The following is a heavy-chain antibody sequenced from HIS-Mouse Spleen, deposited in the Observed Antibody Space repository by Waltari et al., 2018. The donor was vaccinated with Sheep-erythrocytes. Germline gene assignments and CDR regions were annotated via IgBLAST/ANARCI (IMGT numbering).Heavy chain of an antibody. CDR3: ARLYYYDSSGYYFDY. Sequence: QLQLQESGPGLVKPSETLSLTCTVSVCSISSSSSYWGWIRQHPGKGLEWIGSIYYSGRTDYNQAVKSRVTISVDTSKNKVARKRSSVTAADTAGYDCARLYYYDSSGYYFDYWGQGTLVTVSS. CDR1: VCSISSSSSY. J-gene: IGHJ4*02. V-gene: IGHV4-39*01. D-gene: IGHD3-22*01. CDR2: IYYSGRT.